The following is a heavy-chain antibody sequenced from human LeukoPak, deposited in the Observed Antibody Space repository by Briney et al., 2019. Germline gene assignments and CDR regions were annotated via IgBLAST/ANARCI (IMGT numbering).Heavy chain of an antibody. CDR3: ARGGGYASLIGY. CDR2: IYHSGST. V-gene: IGHV4-59*01. Sequence: SETLSLTCPPSGGSISTYYWSWIRQPPGKGLEWIGYIYHSGSTNYNPSLKSRVTISVDTSKNQFSLKLSSVTAADTAVYYCARGGGYASLIGYWGQGALVTVSS. D-gene: IGHD5-12*01. CDR1: GGSISTYY. J-gene: IGHJ4*02.